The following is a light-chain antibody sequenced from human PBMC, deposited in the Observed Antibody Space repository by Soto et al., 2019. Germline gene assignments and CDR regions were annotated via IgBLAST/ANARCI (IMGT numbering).Light chain of an antibody. CDR1: RTISSY. J-gene: IGKJ4*01. V-gene: IGKV1-39*01. CDR2: DGS. CDR3: QQHGSSLALT. Sequence: IEMTQSPSSLSASVGDRVTITCRASRTISSYLNWYQQKPGKAPKVVIYDGSALQSGVPSRFSGSGSGTDFTLTISRLEPEDFAVYYCQQHGSSLALTFGGGTKVDIK.